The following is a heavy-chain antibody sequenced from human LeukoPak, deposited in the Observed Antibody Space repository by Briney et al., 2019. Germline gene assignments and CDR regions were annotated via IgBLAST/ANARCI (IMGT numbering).Heavy chain of an antibody. V-gene: IGHV3-23*01. Sequence: GGSLRLSCAASEFTFSSYAMSWVRQAPGKGLQWVSTINPSGGITYYADSVKGRFTISRDNSKNTLYLQMNSLRAEDTAVYYCAKDRYQWDKRVFDYWGQGTLVTVSS. J-gene: IGHJ4*02. CDR2: INPSGGIT. D-gene: IGHD6-19*01. CDR3: AKDRYQWDKRVFDY. CDR1: EFTFSSYA.